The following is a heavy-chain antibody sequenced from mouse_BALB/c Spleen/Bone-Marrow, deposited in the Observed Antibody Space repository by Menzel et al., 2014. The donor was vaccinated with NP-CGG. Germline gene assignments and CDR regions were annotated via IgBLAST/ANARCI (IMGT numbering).Heavy chain of an antibody. CDR2: FYPGSGSI. CDR1: GYTFTEYT. J-gene: IGHJ4*01. CDR3: ARHEVRCDEGYYVWDY. Sequence: QVQLQQSGAELVKSGATVKLSCKASGYTFTEYTIHWVKQRSGQGLEWIGWFYPGSGSIKYNEKFKDKATLTADTTSSTVYMELSRLTSEDSAVYFCARHEVRCDEGYYVWDYWGQGSSVTVSS. V-gene: IGHV1-62-2*01.